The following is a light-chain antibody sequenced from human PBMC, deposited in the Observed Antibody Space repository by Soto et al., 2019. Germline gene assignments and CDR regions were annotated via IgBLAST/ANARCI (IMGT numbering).Light chain of an antibody. V-gene: IGLV2-14*01. CDR1: SSDIGGYKY. CDR3: SSYTSTWV. J-gene: IGLJ1*01. Sequence: QSALTQPASVSGSPGQSITISCTGASSDIGGYKYVSWYQQYPGEAPKLILYDVNSRPSGVSNRFSGSKSGNTASLTISGLQAVEEADYYCSSYTSTWVFGTGTKVTVL. CDR2: DVN.